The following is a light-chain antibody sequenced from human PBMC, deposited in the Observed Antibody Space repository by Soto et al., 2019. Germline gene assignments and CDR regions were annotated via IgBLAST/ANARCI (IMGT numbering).Light chain of an antibody. J-gene: IGKJ1*01. CDR2: GAS. CDR3: QQYNNWTPWT. V-gene: IGKV3-15*01. Sequence: EIVMTQSPATLSVSPGERATLSCRASQSVSSNLAGSQQKPGQAPSLLIYGASTRATGIPARFSGSGSGTEVTLTISSLQSEDFAVYYCQQYNNWTPWTFGQGTKVEIK. CDR1: QSVSSN.